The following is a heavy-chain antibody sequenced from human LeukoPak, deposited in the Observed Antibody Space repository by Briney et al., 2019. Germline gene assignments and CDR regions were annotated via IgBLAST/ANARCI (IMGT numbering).Heavy chain of an antibody. D-gene: IGHD5-12*01. CDR1: GFTLSNYA. V-gene: IGHV3-23*01. Sequence: GGSLRLSCAASGFTLSNYAMNWVRQAPGKGLEWVSRISGSGARSYYADSVKGRFTISRDNSKNTLYLQMRRLRAEDTAVYYCASGDGLTDVSCFDNWGQGTLVTVSS. CDR3: ASGDGLTDVSCFDN. CDR2: ISGSGARS. J-gene: IGHJ4*02.